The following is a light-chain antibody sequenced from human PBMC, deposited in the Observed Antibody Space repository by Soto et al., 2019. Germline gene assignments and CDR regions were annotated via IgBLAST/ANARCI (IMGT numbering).Light chain of an antibody. CDR1: NNEVGSYNL. Sequence: QSVLTQPASVSGSPGQSITISCSGTNNEVGSYNLVSWYQQFPGKAPKLIIYEVTRRPSGISYRFSGSKSGNTAFLTISGLQAEDEADYYCCSYGGSTTLVFGGGTKLTLL. CDR2: EVT. CDR3: CSYGGSTTLV. V-gene: IGLV2-23*02. J-gene: IGLJ2*01.